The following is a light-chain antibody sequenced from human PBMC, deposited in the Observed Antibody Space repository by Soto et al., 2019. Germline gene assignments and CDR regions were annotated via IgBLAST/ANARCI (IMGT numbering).Light chain of an antibody. Sequence: EIMLTQSPGTLSLSPWERATLSCRASQSVSSSYLAWYQQKPGQAPRLLIYGASSRATGIPDRFSGSGSGTEFILTISSLQSEDFAVYYCQQYNNWPPITFGQGTRLEI. CDR3: QQYNNWPPIT. CDR2: GAS. J-gene: IGKJ5*01. CDR1: QSVSSSY. V-gene: IGKV3-20*01.